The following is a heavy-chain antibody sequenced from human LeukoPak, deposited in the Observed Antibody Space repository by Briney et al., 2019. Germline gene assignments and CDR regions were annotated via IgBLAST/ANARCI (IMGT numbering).Heavy chain of an antibody. J-gene: IGHJ4*02. CDR1: GYSISSGYY. Sequence: PSETLSLTCIVSGYSISSGYYWGWIRQPPGKGLEWIGSIYHSGSTYYNPSLKSRVTISVDTSKNQFSLKLSSVTAADTAVYYCARVHQSGYYDYWGQGILVTVSS. V-gene: IGHV4-38-2*02. D-gene: IGHD3-3*01. CDR2: IYHSGST. CDR3: ARVHQSGYYDY.